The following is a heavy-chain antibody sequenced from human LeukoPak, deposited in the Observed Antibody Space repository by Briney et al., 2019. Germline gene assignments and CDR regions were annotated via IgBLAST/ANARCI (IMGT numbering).Heavy chain of an antibody. D-gene: IGHD6-19*01. CDR3: ARWSGWHGADYYYGMDV. V-gene: IGHV4-59*01. J-gene: IGHJ6*02. Sequence: PSETLSLTCTVSGVSISSYYWSWIRQPPGKGPEWIGYIYYSGSTNYNPSLKSRVTISVDTSKNQFSLKLSSVTAADTAVYYCARWSGWHGADYYYGMDVWGQGTTVTVSS. CDR1: GVSISSYY. CDR2: IYYSGST.